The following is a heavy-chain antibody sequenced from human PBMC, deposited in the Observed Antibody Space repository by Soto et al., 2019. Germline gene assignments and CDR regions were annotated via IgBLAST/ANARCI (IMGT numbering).Heavy chain of an antibody. CDR2: ITSDTKTI. CDR1: GLTFSVYS. CDR3: ARSVERHFDY. V-gene: IGHV3-48*02. D-gene: IGHD1-1*01. J-gene: IGHJ4*02. Sequence: EVQLVESGGDLVQREGSLRLSCVASGLTFSVYSMNWVRQAPGKGLEWFSYITSDTKTIKYADSVKGRFTISRDNAKNSVYLQMNSLRDEDTAVYYCARSVERHFDYWGQGTVVTVSS.